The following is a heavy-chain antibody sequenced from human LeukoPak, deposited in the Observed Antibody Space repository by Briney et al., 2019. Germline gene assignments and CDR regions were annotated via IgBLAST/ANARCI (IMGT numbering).Heavy chain of an antibody. CDR1: GFTFSSYG. Sequence: GGSLRLSCAASGFTFSSYGMHWVRQAPGKGLEWVAVIWYDGSNKYYADSVKGRFTISRDNSKSTVFLQMNSLRVEDTAVYHCAKNRIPTAITPDSWGQGTLVTVSS. J-gene: IGHJ5*01. CDR3: AKNRIPTAITPDS. CDR2: IWYDGSNK. V-gene: IGHV3-30*02. D-gene: IGHD2-2*01.